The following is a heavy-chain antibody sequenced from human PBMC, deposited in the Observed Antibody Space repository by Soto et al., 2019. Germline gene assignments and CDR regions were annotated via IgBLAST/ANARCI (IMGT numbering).Heavy chain of an antibody. CDR3: AKESRSSAVTATRVYGMDV. D-gene: IGHD2-21*02. V-gene: IGHV3-30*18. CDR2: ISHDGTNK. CDR1: GFTFSAYG. Sequence: GGSLRLSCTPSGFTFSAYGMHWVRQAPGKGLEWVAAISHDGTNKYYGDSVRGRFTISRDNSKNTLYLQMNTLRNGDTAVYYCAKESRSSAVTATRVYGMDVWGQGPTVTVSS. J-gene: IGHJ6*02.